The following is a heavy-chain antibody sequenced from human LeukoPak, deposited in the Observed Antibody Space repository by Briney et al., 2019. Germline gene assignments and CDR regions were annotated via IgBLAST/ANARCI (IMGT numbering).Heavy chain of an antibody. Sequence: PSETLSLTCAVYGGSFSGYYWSWIRQPPGKGLEWIGEINHSGSTNYNPSLKSRVTISVDTSKNQFSLKLSSETAADTAVYYCFGDGYNSRDYWGQGTLVTVSS. D-gene: IGHD5-24*01. CDR2: INHSGST. CDR1: GGSFSGYY. CDR3: FGDGYNSRDY. V-gene: IGHV4-34*01. J-gene: IGHJ4*02.